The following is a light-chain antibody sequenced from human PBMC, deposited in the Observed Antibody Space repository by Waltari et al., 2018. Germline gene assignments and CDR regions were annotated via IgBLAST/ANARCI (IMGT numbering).Light chain of an antibody. CDR1: SSNIGNTN. Sequence: QSVLTQPPSVSAAPGQKVTISCSGSSSNIGNTNVSWYQQLPGTAPKLLIYYNNKRPSGIPDRFSGSKSGTSATLGITGLQTGDEADYYCGTWDSSLSAGVFGGGTKLTVL. CDR3: GTWDSSLSAGV. CDR2: YNN. J-gene: IGLJ3*02. V-gene: IGLV1-51*01.